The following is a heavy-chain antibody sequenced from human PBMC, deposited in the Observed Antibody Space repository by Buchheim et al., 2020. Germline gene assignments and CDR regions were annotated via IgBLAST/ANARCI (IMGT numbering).Heavy chain of an antibody. V-gene: IGHV3-30*04. CDR1: GFTFTNYV. Sequence: QVQLVESGGGVVQPGRSLRLSCIASGFTFTNYVVHWVRQAPGKGLEWVSTISFDGSVKYYADPVRGRFTISRENSKNTLYMQMSSLRAEDTAVFYCARASYYYGSGSYYDYWGRGTL. J-gene: IGHJ4*02. CDR2: ISFDGSVK. CDR3: ARASYYYGSGSYYDY. D-gene: IGHD3-10*01.